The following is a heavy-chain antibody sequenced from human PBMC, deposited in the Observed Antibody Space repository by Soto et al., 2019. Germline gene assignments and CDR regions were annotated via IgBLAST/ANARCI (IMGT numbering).Heavy chain of an antibody. J-gene: IGHJ4*02. D-gene: IGHD2-21*02. CDR2: INPSGGST. V-gene: IGHV1-46*01. CDR1: GYTFTSYY. Sequence: QVQLMQSGAEVKKPGASVTISCKASGYTFTSYYIHWVRQAPRQGLEWMAIINPSGGSTNYAQKXQGRLTXXRDTSTSTVNMELSSLSSEDTAVYYCARDLTAADYWGQGTLVTVSS. CDR3: ARDLTAADY.